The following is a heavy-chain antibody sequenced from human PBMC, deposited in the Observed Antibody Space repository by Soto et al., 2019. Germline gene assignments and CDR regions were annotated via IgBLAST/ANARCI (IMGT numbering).Heavy chain of an antibody. J-gene: IGHJ6*02. D-gene: IGHD6-6*01. CDR3: AGVPIAARLYYYYGMDV. CDR1: GGSISSYY. V-gene: IGHV4-59*01. CDR2: IYYSGST. Sequence: PSETLSLTCTVSGGSISSYYWSWIRQPPGKGLEWIGYIYYSGSTNYNPSLKSRVTISVDTSKNQFSLKLSSVTAADTAVYYCAGVPIAARLYYYYGMDVWGQGTTVTVSS.